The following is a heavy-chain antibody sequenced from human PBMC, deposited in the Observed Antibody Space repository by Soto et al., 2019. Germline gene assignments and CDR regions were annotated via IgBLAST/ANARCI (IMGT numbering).Heavy chain of an antibody. V-gene: IGHV4-39*01. D-gene: IGHD3-22*01. CDR1: GGSISSSSYY. Sequence: QLQLQESGPGLVKPSETLSLTCTVSGGSISSSSYYWGWIRQPPGKGLEWIGSIYYSGSTYYNPSRKSRFTISVDTDKNKVTLKLRSVTEAETAVYYCARKGGVILVHGQDVWGQGHTVTV. J-gene: IGHJ6*02. CDR3: ARKGGVILVHGQDV. CDR2: IYYSGST.